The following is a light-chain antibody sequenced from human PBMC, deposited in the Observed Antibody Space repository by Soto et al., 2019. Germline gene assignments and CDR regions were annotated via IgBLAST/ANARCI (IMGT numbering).Light chain of an antibody. CDR3: AAWDDSLSSYV. Sequence: QSVLTQPPSASGTPGQRVTISCYGSISNIGSNYVYWYQQLPGTAPKVLSNRNNQRPSGVPDRFSGSKSGTSASLAISGLRSEDEADYYCAAWDDSLSSYVFGTGTKLTVL. CDR1: ISNIGSNY. CDR2: RNN. V-gene: IGLV1-47*01. J-gene: IGLJ1*01.